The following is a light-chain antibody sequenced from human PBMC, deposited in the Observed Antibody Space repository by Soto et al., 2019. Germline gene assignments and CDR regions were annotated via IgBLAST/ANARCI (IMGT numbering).Light chain of an antibody. CDR2: EVS. J-gene: IGLJ1*01. Sequence: QSALTQPASVSGSPGQSITISCTGTSSDVGSYNLVSWYQRHPGKAPKLMIYEVSKRPSGVSNRFSGSKSGNTASLTISGLQAEDEVDFYCGSYEGRSTNVLGTGTKVTAL. CDR1: SSDVGSYNL. V-gene: IGLV2-23*02. CDR3: GSYEGRSTNV.